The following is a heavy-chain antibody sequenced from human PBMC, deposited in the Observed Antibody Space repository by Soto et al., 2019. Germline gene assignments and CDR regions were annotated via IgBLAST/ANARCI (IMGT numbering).Heavy chain of an antibody. Sequence: SVKVSCKASAYTFTSYAMHWVRQAPGQRLEWMGWINAGNGNTKYSQKFQGRVTITRDTSASTAYMELSSLRSEDTAVYYCARAGSTMGASAFDYWGQGTLVTVSS. CDR3: ARAGSTMGASAFDY. J-gene: IGHJ4*02. CDR2: INAGNGNT. V-gene: IGHV1-3*01. D-gene: IGHD1-26*01. CDR1: AYTFTSYA.